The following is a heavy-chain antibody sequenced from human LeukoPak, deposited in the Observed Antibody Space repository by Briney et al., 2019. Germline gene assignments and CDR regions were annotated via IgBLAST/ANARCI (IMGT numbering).Heavy chain of an antibody. J-gene: IGHJ4*02. Sequence: SETLSVACTVSGGSISSSSYYWGWIRQPPGKGLEWIGSIYYSGSTYYNPSLKSRVTISVDTSKNQFSLKLSSVTAADTAVYYCAREGDYYDSSGYYDFDYWGQGTLVTVSS. CDR3: AREGDYYDSSGYYDFDY. D-gene: IGHD3-22*01. CDR1: GGSISSSSYY. CDR2: IYYSGST. V-gene: IGHV4-39*07.